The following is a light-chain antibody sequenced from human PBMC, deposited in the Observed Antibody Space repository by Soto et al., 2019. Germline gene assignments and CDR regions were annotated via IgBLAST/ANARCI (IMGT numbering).Light chain of an antibody. CDR3: QQTLSFPPT. Sequence: DIRIPQASHTLSGSVGDRVAMTCRASQTISSWLAWYQQKPGKAPKLLIYKASTLKSGVPSRFSGSGSGTDFTLTISSLQPEDFATYYCQQTLSFPPTFGQGTKVDIK. J-gene: IGKJ1*01. CDR1: QTISSW. CDR2: KAS. V-gene: IGKV1-5*03.